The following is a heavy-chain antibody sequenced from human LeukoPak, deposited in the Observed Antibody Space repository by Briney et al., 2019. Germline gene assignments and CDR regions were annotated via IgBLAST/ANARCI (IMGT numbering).Heavy chain of an antibody. J-gene: IGHJ2*01. CDR3: ARGNPYYGATKGYFDL. D-gene: IGHD3-10*01. CDR1: GGSISSYY. V-gene: IGHV4-59*08. CDR2: IYYSGST. Sequence: SETLSLTCTVSGGSISSYYWSWIRQPPGKGLEWIGYIYYSGSTNYNPSLKSRVTISVDTSKNQFSLKLSSVTAADTAVYYCARGNPYYGATKGYFDLWGRGTLVTVSS.